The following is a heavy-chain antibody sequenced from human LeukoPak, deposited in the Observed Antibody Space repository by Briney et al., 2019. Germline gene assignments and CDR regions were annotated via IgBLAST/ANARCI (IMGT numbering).Heavy chain of an antibody. CDR1: GGSFSGYY. CDR3: ARVGGDYNPPGFDY. V-gene: IGHV4-34*01. CDR2: IYHSGST. Sequence: SETLSLTCAVYGGSFSGYYWSWIRQPPGKGLEWIGSIYHSGSTYYNPSLKSRVTISVDTSKNQFSLKLSSVTAADTAVYYCARVGGDYNPPGFDYWGQGTLVTVSS. J-gene: IGHJ4*02. D-gene: IGHD4-17*01.